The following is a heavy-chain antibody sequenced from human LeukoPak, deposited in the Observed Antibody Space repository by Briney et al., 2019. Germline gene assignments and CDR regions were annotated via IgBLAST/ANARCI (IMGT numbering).Heavy chain of an antibody. V-gene: IGHV4-59*08. CDR3: ARQPGGTAAFDL. J-gene: IGHJ3*01. Sequence: SETLSLTCTVPGGSISSYYWSWIRQSPGKELEWIAYTHHNGVTKSNPSLRGRVTISLDTSKNYFSLRLTSVTAADTAIYYCARQPGGTAAFDLWGQGTMVTVSS. D-gene: IGHD1-14*01. CDR1: GGSISSYY. CDR2: THHNGVT.